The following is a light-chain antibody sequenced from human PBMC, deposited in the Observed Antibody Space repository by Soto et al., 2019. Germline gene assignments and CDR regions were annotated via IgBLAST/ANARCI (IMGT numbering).Light chain of an antibody. CDR1: QSVSSSSY. Sequence: EIVLTQSPGTLSLSPGERATLSCRASQSVSSSSYLAWYQQKPGQAPRLLIYGASSRATGIPDRFSGSGSGKDCTLTISRLEAEDFAVYYWHQYGSSRAYTFGQGTKREIK. J-gene: IGKJ2*01. CDR2: GAS. CDR3: HQYGSSRAYT. V-gene: IGKV3-20*01.